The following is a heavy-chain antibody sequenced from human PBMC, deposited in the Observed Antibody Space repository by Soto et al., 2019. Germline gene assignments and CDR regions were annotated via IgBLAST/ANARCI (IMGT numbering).Heavy chain of an antibody. CDR1: GFSFGDHF. CDR3: ERDGVSASYQISRFES. D-gene: IGHD2-8*01. J-gene: IGHJ5*01. Sequence: PGGSLGLSCVASGFSFGDHFLDWVRQAPGKGLEWVGRIRDKANEYSTEYAASVKGRFTVSRDDSKNSLYLQMNSLKGEDTAVYYCERDGVSASYQISRFESWSQGTLFTVSS. CDR2: IRDKANEYST. V-gene: IGHV3-72*01.